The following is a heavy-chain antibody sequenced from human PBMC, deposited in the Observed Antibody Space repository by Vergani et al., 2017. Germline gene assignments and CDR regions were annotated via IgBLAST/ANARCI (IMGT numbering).Heavy chain of an antibody. J-gene: IGHJ6*02. CDR1: GFTFSSYC. D-gene: IGHD2-15*01. CDR2: ISSSSSYI. CDR3: SRDGGGGYYYYYYGMDV. V-gene: IGHV3-21*01. Sequence: EVQLVESGGGLVKPGGSLRLSCAASGFTFSSYCMNWVRQAPGKGLEWVSSISSSSSYIYYADSVKGRFTISRDNAKNSLYLQMNSLGAEDTAVYYCSRDGGGGYYYYYYGMDVWGQGTTVTVSS.